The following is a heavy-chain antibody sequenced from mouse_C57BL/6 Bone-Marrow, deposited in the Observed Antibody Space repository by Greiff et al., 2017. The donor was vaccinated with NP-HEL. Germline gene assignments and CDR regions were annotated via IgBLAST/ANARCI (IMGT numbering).Heavy chain of an antibody. CDR2: INPSNGGT. J-gene: IGHJ2*01. CDR1: GYTFTSYW. Sequence: QVQLQQPGTELVKPGASVKLSCKASGYTFTSYWMHWVKQRPGQGLEWIGNINPSNGGTNYNEKFKSKATLTVDKSSSTAYMQLSSLTSEDSAVFDCARGGTAQAPIDYWGQGTTLTVSS. CDR3: ARGGTAQAPIDY. V-gene: IGHV1-53*01. D-gene: IGHD3-2*02.